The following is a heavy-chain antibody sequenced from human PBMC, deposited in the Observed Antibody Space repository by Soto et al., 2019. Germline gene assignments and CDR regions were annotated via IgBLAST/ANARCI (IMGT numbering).Heavy chain of an antibody. CDR2: IAYDGSNK. J-gene: IGHJ4*02. CDR3: AKAELRDQPDNYYDSSGYPYYFDY. V-gene: IGHV3-30*18. D-gene: IGHD3-22*01. CDR1: GFTFSSYG. Sequence: QVQLVESGGGVVQPGRSLRLSCAASGFTFSSYGMHWVRQAPGKGLERVAVIAYDGSNKYYADSVNARFTISRDNSKNTLYLQMNSLRAEDTAVYYCAKAELRDQPDNYYDSSGYPYYFDYWGQGTLVTVSS.